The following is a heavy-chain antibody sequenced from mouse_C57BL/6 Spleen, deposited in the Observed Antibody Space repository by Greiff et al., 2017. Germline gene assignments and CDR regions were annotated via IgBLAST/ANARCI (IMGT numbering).Heavy chain of an antibody. CDR2: IYPGSGST. CDR3: AREGAYYSNPAWFAY. CDR1: GYTFTSYW. Sequence: QVQLQQPGAELVKPGASVKMSCKASGYTFTSYWITWVKQRPGRGLEWIGDIYPGSGSTNYNEKFKSKATLTVDTSSSTAYMQLSSLTSEDSAVYYCAREGAYYSNPAWFAYWGQGTLVTVSA. J-gene: IGHJ3*01. V-gene: IGHV1-55*01. D-gene: IGHD2-5*01.